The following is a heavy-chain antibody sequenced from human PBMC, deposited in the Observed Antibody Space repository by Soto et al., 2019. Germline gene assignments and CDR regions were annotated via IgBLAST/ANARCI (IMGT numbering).Heavy chain of an antibody. CDR3: AKDFVPFKTILGYFDY. Sequence: ASVKVSCKASGFTFTGHYIHWVRQAPGQGLEWMGWINPNSGGTSYAQKFQGRVTMTRDTSITTAYMELSRLSSDDTAVYYCAKDFVPFKTILGYFDYWGQGTLVTVSS. J-gene: IGHJ4*02. V-gene: IGHV1-2*02. CDR1: GFTFTGHY. D-gene: IGHD3-3*01. CDR2: INPNSGGT.